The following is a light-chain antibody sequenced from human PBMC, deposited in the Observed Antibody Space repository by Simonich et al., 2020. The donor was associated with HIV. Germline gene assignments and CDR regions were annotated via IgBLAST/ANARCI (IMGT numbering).Light chain of an antibody. CDR2: EGT. CDR3: CSYAGSSTWV. J-gene: IGLJ3*02. V-gene: IGLV2-23*01. CDR1: TSDVWTYNL. Sequence: ALTPPASAAGSPGQSITISCTGTTSDVWTYNLVSWYQPPPSKAPKLILSEGTRRPSGVSNRFSGSTSGNTASLTISGLQAEDEADYYCCSYAGSSTWVFGGGTKLTVL.